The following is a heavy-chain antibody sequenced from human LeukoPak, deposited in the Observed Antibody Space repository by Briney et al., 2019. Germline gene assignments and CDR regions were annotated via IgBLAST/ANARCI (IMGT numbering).Heavy chain of an antibody. CDR1: GFTVSSNY. CDR2: IYSGGST. D-gene: IGHD3-9*01. CDR3: ARGGAYYDILTGYFFDY. J-gene: IGHJ4*02. Sequence: GGSLRLSCAASGFTVSSNYMSWVRQAPRQGLEWVSDIYSGGSTYYADYVKGRFTISRDNSKNTLYLQMNSLRAEDTAVYYCARGGAYYDILTGYFFDYWGQGTLVTVSS. V-gene: IGHV3-66*01.